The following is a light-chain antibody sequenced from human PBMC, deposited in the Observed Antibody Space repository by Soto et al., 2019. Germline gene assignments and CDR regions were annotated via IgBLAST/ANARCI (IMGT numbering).Light chain of an antibody. Sequence: QSVLTQPASVSGSPGQSITISCTGTSSDVGAYDYVSWYQQHPGEVPKLMIFDVSDRPSGVANRFSGSNSGNTASLTISGLQAEDEADYYCSSFTTSTSYVFGTGTKVTVL. J-gene: IGLJ1*01. CDR1: SSDVGAYDY. V-gene: IGLV2-14*03. CDR2: DVS. CDR3: SSFTTSTSYV.